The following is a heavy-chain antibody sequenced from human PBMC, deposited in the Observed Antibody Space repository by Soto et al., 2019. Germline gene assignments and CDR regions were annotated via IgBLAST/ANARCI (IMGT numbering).Heavy chain of an antibody. J-gene: IGHJ6*02. CDR1: GFTFSSYG. CDR3: AKSRLWADYYYYGMDV. CDR2: ISGSGGST. Sequence: GGSLGLSCAASGFTFSSYGMSWVRQAPGKGLEWVSAISGSGGSTYYADSVKGRFTISRDNSKNTLYLQMNSLRAEDTAVYYCAKSRLWADYYYYGMDVWGQGTTVTVSS. D-gene: IGHD1-26*01. V-gene: IGHV3-23*01.